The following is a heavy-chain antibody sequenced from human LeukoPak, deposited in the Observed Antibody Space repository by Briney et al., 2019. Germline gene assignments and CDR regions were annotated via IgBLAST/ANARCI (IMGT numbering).Heavy chain of an antibody. Sequence: SETLSLTCIVSGDSFTSYQWSWVRQPAGKGLEWIGRISASGTTNSNPALKSRVTMSVDSSKKQFSLNLRSVTAADTAVYYCARDSGTTGEVKFDPWGQGTLVTVSS. CDR1: GDSFTSYQ. CDR2: ISASGTT. V-gene: IGHV4-4*07. D-gene: IGHD3-10*01. CDR3: ARDSGTTGEVKFDP. J-gene: IGHJ5*02.